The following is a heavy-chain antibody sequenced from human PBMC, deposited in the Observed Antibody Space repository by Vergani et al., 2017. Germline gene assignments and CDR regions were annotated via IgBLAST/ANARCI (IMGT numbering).Heavy chain of an antibody. J-gene: IGHJ6*02. V-gene: IGHV1-69*06. Sequence: QVQLVQSGAEGKKPGSSVKVSCKASGGTFSSYAISWVRQAPGQGLEWMGGIIPIFGTANYAQKFQGSVTITADKSTSTAYMELSSLRSEDTAVYYCARDPRGRSGSYYDYYYYGMDVWGQGTTVTVSS. D-gene: IGHD1-26*01. CDR3: ARDPRGRSGSYYDYYYYGMDV. CDR2: IIPIFGTA. CDR1: GGTFSSYA.